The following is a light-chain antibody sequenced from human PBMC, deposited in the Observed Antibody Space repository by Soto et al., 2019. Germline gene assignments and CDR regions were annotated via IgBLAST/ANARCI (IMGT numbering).Light chain of an antibody. CDR1: QNIVVY. J-gene: IGKJ4*01. V-gene: IGKV1-39*01. Sequence: DIQMTQSPSSLSAPIGDRVTITCRASQNIVVYLTWYQQIPGRAPKVLIFAASSLQSGVPSRFSGSASGTDFTLTISSLQPEDVATYYCQQSYSTPFTFGGGTKVEI. CDR2: AAS. CDR3: QQSYSTPFT.